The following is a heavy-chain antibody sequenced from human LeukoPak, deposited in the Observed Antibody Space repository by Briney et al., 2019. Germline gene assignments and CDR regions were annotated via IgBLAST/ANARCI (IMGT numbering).Heavy chain of an antibody. V-gene: IGHV1-2*06. Sequence: ASVKVSCKAPGYSFTGYYTHWVRQAPGQGLEWMGRINPNSGGRNYAQKFQGRLTMTRDTSISTAYMELSRLRSDDTAVYYCATKGADTFFDYWGQGTLVTVSS. J-gene: IGHJ4*02. D-gene: IGHD3-16*01. CDR3: ATKGADTFFDY. CDR2: INPNSGGR. CDR1: GYSFTGYY.